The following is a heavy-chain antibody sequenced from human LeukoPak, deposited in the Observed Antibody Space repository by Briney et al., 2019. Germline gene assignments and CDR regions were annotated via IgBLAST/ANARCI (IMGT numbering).Heavy chain of an antibody. CDR3: ASTPIYDSSGYYYYFDY. J-gene: IGHJ4*02. V-gene: IGHV4-34*01. Sequence: SETLSLTCAVYGGSFSGYYWSWIRQPPGKGLEWIGEINHSGSTNYNPSLKSQVTISVDTSKNQFSLKLSSVTAADTAVYYCASTPIYDSSGYYYYFDYWGQGTLVTVSS. D-gene: IGHD3-22*01. CDR2: INHSGST. CDR1: GGSFSGYY.